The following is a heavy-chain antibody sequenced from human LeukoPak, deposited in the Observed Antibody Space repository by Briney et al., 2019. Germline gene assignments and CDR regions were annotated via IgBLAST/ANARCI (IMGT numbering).Heavy chain of an antibody. CDR1: GGSISSSSYY. CDR2: IYYSGST. J-gene: IGHJ3*02. D-gene: IGHD5-12*01. CDR3: ARVPVRRGYSGFDAFDI. Sequence: SETLSLTCTVSGGSISSSSYYWGWIRQPPGKGLEWIGSIYYSGSTYYNPSLKSRVTISVDTSKNQFSLKLSSVTAADTAVYYCARVPVRRGYSGFDAFDIWGQGTMVTVSS. V-gene: IGHV4-39*07.